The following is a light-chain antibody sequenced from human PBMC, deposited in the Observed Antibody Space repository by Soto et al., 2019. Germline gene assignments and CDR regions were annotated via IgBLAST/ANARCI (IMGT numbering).Light chain of an antibody. CDR1: QSVRTN. J-gene: IGKJ1*01. Sequence: EFMMTQFPDTVSVAPGETVTLSCGASQSVRTNLAWYQQRPGQAPRLLIHYSSTRASDIPARFSGSGSGTDFTLTISRLEPEDFAVYYCQQYGSSPVTFGQGTKVDIK. V-gene: IGKV3D-20*01. CDR3: QQYGSSPVT. CDR2: YSS.